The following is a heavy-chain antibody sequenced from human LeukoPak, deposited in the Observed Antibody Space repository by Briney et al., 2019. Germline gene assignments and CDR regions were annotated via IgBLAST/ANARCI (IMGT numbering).Heavy chain of an antibody. CDR1: GFTFSSYD. CDR3: AKEITMVRGVKPNWFGP. D-gene: IGHD3-10*01. V-gene: IGHV3-23*01. J-gene: IGHJ5*02. CDR2: ISGSGGST. Sequence: GGSLRLSCAASGFTFSSYDMSWVRQAPGKGLEWVSAISGSGGSTYYADSVKGRFTISRDNSKNTLYLQMNSLRAEDTAVYYCAKEITMVRGVKPNWFGPWGQGTLVTVSS.